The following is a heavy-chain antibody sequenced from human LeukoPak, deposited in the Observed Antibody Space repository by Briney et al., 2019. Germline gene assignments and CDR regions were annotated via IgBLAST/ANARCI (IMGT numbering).Heavy chain of an antibody. CDR2: LRGNGDT. V-gene: IGHV3-23*01. D-gene: IGHD3-16*01. Sequence: GGSLRLSCAASGFIFSSYVMSWVREAPARGLDWVSSLRGNGDTFYADSVKGGFTLSRDESRNTVYLHLNELRYDDTAVYYCAKASWVSTADAVLWGQGTVVTVSS. J-gene: IGHJ4*02. CDR3: AKASWVSTADAVL. CDR1: GFIFSSYV.